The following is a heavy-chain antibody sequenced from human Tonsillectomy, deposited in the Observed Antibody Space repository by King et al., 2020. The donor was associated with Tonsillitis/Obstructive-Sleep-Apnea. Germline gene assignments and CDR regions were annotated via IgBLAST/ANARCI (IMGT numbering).Heavy chain of an antibody. J-gene: IGHJ4*02. Sequence: VQLQQWGAGLLKPSETLSLTCAVYGESFSGYYWTWIRQPPGKGLEWIGEVNHGGSTNYNPSLKSRVTISVDTSKNQFSLKLSPVTAADTAVYYCARGIIVVMVAATATLFDYWGQGTLVAVSS. CDR2: VNHGGST. D-gene: IGHD2-15*01. CDR1: GESFSGYY. CDR3: ARGIIVVMVAATATLFDY. V-gene: IGHV4-34*01.